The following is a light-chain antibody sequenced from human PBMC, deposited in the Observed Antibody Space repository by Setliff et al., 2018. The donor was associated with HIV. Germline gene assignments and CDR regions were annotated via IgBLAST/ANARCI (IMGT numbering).Light chain of an antibody. CDR1: ASDVGGYNY. J-gene: IGLJ1*01. V-gene: IGLV2-14*03. CDR3: SSYTASRTLYV. CDR2: DVT. Sequence: QSALTQPASVSGSPGQSITISCTGSASDVGGYNYVSWYQQQRGKAPKLIIYDVTHRPSGVSHRFSASKSGNTASLTISGLQAEDEADYFCSSYTASRTLYVFGTGTKVTVL.